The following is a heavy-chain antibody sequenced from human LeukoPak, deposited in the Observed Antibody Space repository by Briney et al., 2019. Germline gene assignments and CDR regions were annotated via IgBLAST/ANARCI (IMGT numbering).Heavy chain of an antibody. CDR3: ARSANPQYSSSWYGY. D-gene: IGHD6-13*01. CDR2: IFGGGGT. J-gene: IGHJ4*02. CDR1: GFTVSSNY. V-gene: IGHV3-53*01. Sequence: GGSLRLSCAAFGFTVSSNYMSWVRQAPGKGLEWVSVIFGGGGTYYGDSVRGRFTISRDNAKNSLYLQMNSLRAEDTAVYYCARSANPQYSSSWYGYWGQGTLVTVSS.